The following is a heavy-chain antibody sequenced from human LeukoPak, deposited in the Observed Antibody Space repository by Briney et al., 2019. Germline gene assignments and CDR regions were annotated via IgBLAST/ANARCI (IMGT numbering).Heavy chain of an antibody. CDR1: GDSASSGSYY. CDR2: IYYSGST. D-gene: IGHD3-3*01. Sequence: PSETLSLTCTVSGDSASSGSYYWSWIRQPPGKGLEGIGYIYYSGSTNYNPSLKSRVTISVDTSKNQFSLKLSSVTAADTAVYYCAGFGVVRNNWFDPWGQGTLVTVSS. V-gene: IGHV4-61*01. CDR3: AGFGVVRNNWFDP. J-gene: IGHJ5*02.